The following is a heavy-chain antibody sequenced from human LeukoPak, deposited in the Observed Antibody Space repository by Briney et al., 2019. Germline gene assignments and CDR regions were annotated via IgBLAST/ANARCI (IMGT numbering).Heavy chain of an antibody. Sequence: PGGSLRLSCAASGFTFSNAWMSWVRKAPGKGLEWVGRIKSKTDGGTTDYAAPVKGRFTISRDDSKNTLYLQMNSLKTEDTAVYYCTTRTNVLLWFGEMEVRLMDVWGKGTTVTVSS. D-gene: IGHD3-10*01. CDR2: IKSKTDGGTT. CDR3: TTRTNVLLWFGEMEVRLMDV. V-gene: IGHV3-15*01. J-gene: IGHJ6*03. CDR1: GFTFSNAW.